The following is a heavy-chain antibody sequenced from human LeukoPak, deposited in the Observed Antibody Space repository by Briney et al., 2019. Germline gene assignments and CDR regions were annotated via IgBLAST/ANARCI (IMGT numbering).Heavy chain of an antibody. Sequence: GESLKISCKGSGYSFTSYWISWVRQMPGKGLEWMGRIDPSDSYTNYSPSFRGHVTISADKSISTAYLQWSSLKASDTAMYYCASQGVRGVINDAFDIWGQGTMVTVSS. V-gene: IGHV5-10-1*01. CDR3: ASQGVRGVINDAFDI. J-gene: IGHJ3*02. D-gene: IGHD3-10*01. CDR1: GYSFTSYW. CDR2: IDPSDSYT.